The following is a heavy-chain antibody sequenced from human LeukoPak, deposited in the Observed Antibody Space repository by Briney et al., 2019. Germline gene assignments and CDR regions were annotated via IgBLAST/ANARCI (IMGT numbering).Heavy chain of an antibody. V-gene: IGHV3-53*01. Sequence: PGGSLRLSCAASGFTVSINYMSWVRQAPGKGLEWVSLIDSGGNTYYADSVKGRFTISRDNSKNTLYLQMNSLGAEDTAVYYCARVAFRSSSYISGIDYWGQGTLVTVSS. CDR3: ARVAFRSSSYISGIDY. CDR2: IDSGGNT. J-gene: IGHJ4*02. D-gene: IGHD1-14*01. CDR1: GFTVSINY.